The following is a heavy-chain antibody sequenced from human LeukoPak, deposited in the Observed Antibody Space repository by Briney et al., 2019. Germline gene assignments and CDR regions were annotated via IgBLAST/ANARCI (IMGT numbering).Heavy chain of an antibody. CDR1: GGSISSSSYY. Sequence: SETLSLTCTASGGSISSSSYYWGWIRQPPGKGLEWIGNIYYSGSTYYNPSLKSRVTISVDTSKNQFSLKLSSVTATDTAVYYCARTLGIVAALDYYYMDVWGKGTTVTVSS. V-gene: IGHV4-39*01. J-gene: IGHJ6*03. D-gene: IGHD5-12*01. CDR3: ARTLGIVAALDYYYMDV. CDR2: IYYSGST.